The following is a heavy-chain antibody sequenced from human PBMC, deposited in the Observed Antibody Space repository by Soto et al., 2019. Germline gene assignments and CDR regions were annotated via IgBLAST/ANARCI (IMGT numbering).Heavy chain of an antibody. J-gene: IGHJ3*02. CDR3: ARGQTKLERRLDAFDI. D-gene: IGHD1-1*01. V-gene: IGHV1-18*01. CDR2: INAYSGNT. Sequence: GASVKVSCKASGYTFTSYDINWVRQATGQGLEWMGWINAYSGNTNYAQKLQGRVTMTRDTSTSTAYMELRSLRSDDTAVYYCARGQTKLERRLDAFDIWGQGTMVTVSS. CDR1: GYTFTSYD.